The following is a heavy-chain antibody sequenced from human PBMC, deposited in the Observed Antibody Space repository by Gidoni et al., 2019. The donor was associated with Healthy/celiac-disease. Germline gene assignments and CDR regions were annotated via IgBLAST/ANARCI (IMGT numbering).Heavy chain of an antibody. D-gene: IGHD5-12*01. CDR1: GFLFSNAW. CDR2: IKSKTDGGTT. CDR3: TTVRGYSGYDN. Sequence: EVQLVESGGGLVKQGGSFRLPWAASGFLFSNAWMSWVRQAPGKGLGWVGRIKSKTDGGTTDYAAPVKGRFTISRDDSKNTLYLQMNSLKTEDTAVYYCTTVRGYSGYDNWGQGTLVTVSS. J-gene: IGHJ4*02. V-gene: IGHV3-15*01.